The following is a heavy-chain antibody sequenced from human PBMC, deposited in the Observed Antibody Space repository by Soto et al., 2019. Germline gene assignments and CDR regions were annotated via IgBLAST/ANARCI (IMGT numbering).Heavy chain of an antibody. D-gene: IGHD3-22*01. Sequence: GGSLRLSCAASGFTFSSYGMHWVRQAPGKGLERVAVVWFDGSNKYYADPAKGRFTITSVNSKNTLYLQMNSLRADYTAGYYCARDPYCYDRSDYPSSWGQGTLVTVSS. CDR3: ARDPYCYDRSDYPSS. J-gene: IGHJ5*02. V-gene: IGHV3-33*01. CDR1: GFTFSSYG. CDR2: VWFDGSNK.